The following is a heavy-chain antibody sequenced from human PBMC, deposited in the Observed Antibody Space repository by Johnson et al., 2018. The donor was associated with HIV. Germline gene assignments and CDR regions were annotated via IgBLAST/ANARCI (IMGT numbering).Heavy chain of an antibody. V-gene: IGHV3-7*01. Sequence: VQLVESGGGLVQPGGSLRLSCAASGFTFSVYWMSWVRQAPGKGLEWVANIKQDGSEKYYVDSVKGRFTISRDNAKNSLYLQMNSLRAEDTAVYYCARDVASVYGSGDHAFDIWGQGTMVTVSS. CDR1: GFTFSVYW. J-gene: IGHJ3*02. CDR3: ARDVASVYGSGDHAFDI. D-gene: IGHD3-10*01. CDR2: IKQDGSEK.